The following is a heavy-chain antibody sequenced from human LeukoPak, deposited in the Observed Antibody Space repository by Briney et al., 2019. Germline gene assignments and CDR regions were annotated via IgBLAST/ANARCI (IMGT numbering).Heavy chain of an antibody. CDR3: ARGDSGWYEYYFDY. J-gene: IGHJ4*02. Sequence: ASVKVSCKASGYTFTGYYMHWVRQAPGQGLEWMGWINPNSGGTNYAQKFQGRVTMTRDTSISTAYKELSRLRSDDTAVYYCARGDSGWYEYYFDYWGQGTLVTVSS. CDR1: GYTFTGYY. CDR2: INPNSGGT. D-gene: IGHD6-19*01. V-gene: IGHV1-2*02.